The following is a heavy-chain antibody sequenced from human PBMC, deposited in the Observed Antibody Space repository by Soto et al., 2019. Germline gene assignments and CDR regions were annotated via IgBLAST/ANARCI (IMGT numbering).Heavy chain of an antibody. CDR2: FYYTGIT. J-gene: IGHJ5*02. CDR3: ARGSTAMVGWNNWFDP. D-gene: IGHD5-18*01. Sequence: SETLSLTCTVSGGSISNYYWSWIRQPPGKGLEWIGYFYYTGITNYNPSLKSRISMSVDTSKNQFSLKLSSVTAADTAVYYCARGSTAMVGWNNWFDPWGQGTLVTVSS. V-gene: IGHV4-59*01. CDR1: GGSISNYY.